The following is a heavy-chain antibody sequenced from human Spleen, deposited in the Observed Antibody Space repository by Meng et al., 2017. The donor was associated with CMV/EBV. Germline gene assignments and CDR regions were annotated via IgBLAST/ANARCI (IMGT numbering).Heavy chain of an antibody. CDR3: AKDQSPLWLSDY. D-gene: IGHD3-10*01. CDR1: GFTFDDYA. J-gene: IGHJ4*02. Sequence: SLKISCAASGFTFDDYAMHWVRQAPGKGLEWVSGISWNSGSIGYADSVKGRFTISRDNAKNSLYLQMNSLRAEDTAVYYCAKDQSPLWLSDYWGQGTLVTVSS. V-gene: IGHV3-9*01. CDR2: ISWNSGSI.